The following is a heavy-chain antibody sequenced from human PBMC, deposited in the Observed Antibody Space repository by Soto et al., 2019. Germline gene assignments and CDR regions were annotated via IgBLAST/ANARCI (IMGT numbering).Heavy chain of an antibody. D-gene: IGHD3-3*01. V-gene: IGHV1-2*02. J-gene: IGHJ6*02. CDR1: GYTFTGYY. CDR2: INPNSGGT. CDR3: ARDKPVEWLSSYYYYYGMDV. Sequence: GASVKVSCKASGYTFTGYYMHWVRQAPGQGLELMGWINPNSGGTNYAQKFQGRVTMTRDTSISTAYMELSRLRSDDTAVYYCARDKPVEWLSSYYYYYGMDVWGQGTTVTV.